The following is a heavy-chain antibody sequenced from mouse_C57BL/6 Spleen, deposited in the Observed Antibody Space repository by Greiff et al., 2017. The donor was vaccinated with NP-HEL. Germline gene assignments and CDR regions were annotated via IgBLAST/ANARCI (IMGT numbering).Heavy chain of an antibody. Sequence: QVQLQQSGPELVKPGASVKISCKASGYAFSSSWMNWVKQRPGKGLEWIGRIYPGDGDTNYNGKFKGKATLTADKSSSTAYMQLSSLTSEDSAVYFCARSGGSSKYFDVWGTGTTVTVSS. CDR2: IYPGDGDT. CDR1: GYAFSSSW. J-gene: IGHJ1*03. V-gene: IGHV1-82*01. D-gene: IGHD1-1*01. CDR3: ARSGGSSKYFDV.